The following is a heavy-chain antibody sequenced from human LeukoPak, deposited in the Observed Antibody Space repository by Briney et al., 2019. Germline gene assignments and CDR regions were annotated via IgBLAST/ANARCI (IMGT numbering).Heavy chain of an antibody. V-gene: IGHV1-46*01. CDR3: ARDFCGDCDSGGWYHFDN. CDR1: GYTFTGHY. D-gene: IGHD2-21*02. J-gene: IGHJ4*01. CDR2: INPSGGTT. Sequence: ASVKVSCKASGYTFTGHYMHWVRQAPGQGLEWMGIINPSGGTTSYAQKFQGRVIMTRDMSTNTFYMDLSSLRSDDTAVYYCARDFCGDCDSGGWYHFDNWGQGILVTVSS.